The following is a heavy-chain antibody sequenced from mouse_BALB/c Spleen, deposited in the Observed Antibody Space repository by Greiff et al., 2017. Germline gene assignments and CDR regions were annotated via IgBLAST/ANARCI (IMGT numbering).Heavy chain of an antibody. V-gene: IGHV1-7*01. CDR1: GYTFTSYW. CDR3: ARTGRGGDYFDY. Sequence: QVQLQQSGAELAKPGASVKMSCKASGYTFTSYWMHWVKQRPGQGLEWIGYINPSTGYTEYNQKFKDKATLTADKSSSTAYMQLSSLTSEDSAVYYCARTGRGGDYFDYWGQGTTLTVSS. CDR2: INPSTGYT. D-gene: IGHD4-1*01. J-gene: IGHJ2*01.